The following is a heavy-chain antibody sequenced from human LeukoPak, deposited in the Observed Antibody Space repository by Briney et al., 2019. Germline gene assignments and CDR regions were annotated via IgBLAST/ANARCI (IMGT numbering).Heavy chain of an antibody. CDR3: ARHGSMRDYYYGMDV. Sequence: SETLSLTCNVSSGSISGYYWTWLRQPPGKGLEWIGFIYYSGSTNYNPSLKSRVTMSVDTSKNELSLRMTSVTAADTAVYYCARHGSMRDYYYGMDVWGQGTTVTVSS. CDR1: SGSISGYY. D-gene: IGHD3-10*01. J-gene: IGHJ6*02. V-gene: IGHV4-59*01. CDR2: IYYSGST.